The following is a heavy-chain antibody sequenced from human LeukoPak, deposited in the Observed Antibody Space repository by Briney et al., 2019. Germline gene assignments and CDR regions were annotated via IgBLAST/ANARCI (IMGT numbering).Heavy chain of an antibody. CDR3: ARNYYDSSGYYDYFDY. J-gene: IGHJ4*02. CDR2: IYYTGST. Sequence: SETLSLTCTVSGGSISSYYWSWIRQPPGKGLEWIGYIYYTGSTNYNPSLKSRVTISVDTSKNQFSLKLSSVTAADTAVYYCARNYYDSSGYYDYFDYWGQGTLVTVSS. V-gene: IGHV4-59*01. CDR1: GGSISSYY. D-gene: IGHD3-22*01.